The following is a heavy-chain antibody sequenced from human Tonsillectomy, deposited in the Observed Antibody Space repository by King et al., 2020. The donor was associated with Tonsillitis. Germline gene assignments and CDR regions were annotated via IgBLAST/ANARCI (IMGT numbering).Heavy chain of an antibody. CDR1: GGSISSYY. J-gene: IGHJ4*02. D-gene: IGHD1-26*01. CDR2: IYCIVST. V-gene: IGHV4-59*01. Sequence: VQLQESGPGLVKPSETLSLTCTVSGGSISSYYWSWIRQPPGKGVEWIGYIYCIVSTNYTPSLKSRVTLSVDTSKNQFSLKLSSVTAADTAVYYCARLYSGSYSDYWGQGTLVTVSS. CDR3: ARLYSGSYSDY.